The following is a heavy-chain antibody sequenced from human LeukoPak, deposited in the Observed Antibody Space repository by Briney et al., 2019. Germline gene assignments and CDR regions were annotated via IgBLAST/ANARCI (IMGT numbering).Heavy chain of an antibody. CDR3: AKDIVVVPAAPPDLDY. D-gene: IGHD2-2*01. J-gene: IGHJ4*02. V-gene: IGHV3-20*04. CDR1: GFTFDDYG. Sequence: GGSLRLSCAASGFTFDDYGMSWVRQAPGKGLEWVSGINWNGGSTGYADSVKGRFTISRDNSKNTLYLQMNSLRAEDTAVYYCAKDIVVVPAAPPDLDYWGQGTLVTVSS. CDR2: INWNGGST.